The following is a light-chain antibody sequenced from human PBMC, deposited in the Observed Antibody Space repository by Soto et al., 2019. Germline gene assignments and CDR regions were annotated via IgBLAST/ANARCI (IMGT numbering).Light chain of an antibody. Sequence: EIVMTQSPATLSVSPGERATLSCRASQSVSSNLAWYQQKPGQAPRLLIYGASTSANGIPARFSGSGSGTEFTLTISSLQSEDFAVYYCQQYNNWPPLYTFGQGTKLEIK. J-gene: IGKJ2*01. CDR3: QQYNNWPPLYT. CDR1: QSVSSN. CDR2: GAS. V-gene: IGKV3-15*01.